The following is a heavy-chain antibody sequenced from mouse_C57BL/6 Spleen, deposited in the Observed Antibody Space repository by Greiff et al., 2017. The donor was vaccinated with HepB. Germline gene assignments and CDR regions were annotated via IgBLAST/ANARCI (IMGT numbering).Heavy chain of an antibody. Sequence: EVKVVESGGGLVKPGGSLKLSCAASGFTFSSYAMSWVRQTPEKRLEWVATISDGGSYTYYPDNVKGRFTISRDNAKNNLYLQMSHLKSEDTAMYYCARVVQLDAMDYWGQGTSVTVSS. D-gene: IGHD4-1*02. CDR3: ARVVQLDAMDY. J-gene: IGHJ4*01. CDR2: ISDGGSYT. CDR1: GFTFSSYA. V-gene: IGHV5-4*03.